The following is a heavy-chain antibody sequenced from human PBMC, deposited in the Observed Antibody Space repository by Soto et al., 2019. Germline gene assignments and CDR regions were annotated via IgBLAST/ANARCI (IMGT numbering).Heavy chain of an antibody. Sequence: SETLSLTCTVSGGSISSSSYSWDWIRQPPGKGLEWIGNINYSGSTYYNPSLKSRVTISVDMSKNQFSLKLSSVTAADTAVYYCAKSGHCISISCYGTYYGMDVWGQGTTVTVSS. CDR2: INYSGST. J-gene: IGHJ6*02. CDR3: AKSGHCISISCYGTYYGMDV. D-gene: IGHD2-2*01. CDR1: GGSISSSSYS. V-gene: IGHV4-39*01.